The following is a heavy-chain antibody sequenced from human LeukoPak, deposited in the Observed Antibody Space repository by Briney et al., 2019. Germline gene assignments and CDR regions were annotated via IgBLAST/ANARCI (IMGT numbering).Heavy chain of an antibody. CDR3: ARDYSSGDSYGMDV. J-gene: IGHJ6*02. CDR2: IYTSGST. CDR1: GGSISSYY. Sequence: SETLSLTCTVSGGSISSYYWSWIRQPAGKGLEWIGRIYTSGSTNYNPSPKSRVTMSVDTSKNQFSLKLSSVTAADTAVYYCARDYSSGDSYGMDVWGQGTAVTVSS. D-gene: IGHD6-19*01. V-gene: IGHV4-4*07.